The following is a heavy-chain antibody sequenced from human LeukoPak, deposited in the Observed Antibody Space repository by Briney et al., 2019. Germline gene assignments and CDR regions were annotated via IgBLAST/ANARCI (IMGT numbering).Heavy chain of an antibody. CDR1: AGSISTYY. CDR2: IYYSGRT. J-gene: IGHJ6*03. D-gene: IGHD6-6*01. V-gene: IGHV4-59*01. CDR3: ARDVRDLYYYMDV. Sequence: SETLSLTCTVSAGSISTYYWNWIRQPPGKGLEWIGYIYYSGRTNYNPSLMSRVTISLDTSKKQVSLKLRFVTAADTAVYYCARDVRDLYYYMDVWGKGTTVTVSS.